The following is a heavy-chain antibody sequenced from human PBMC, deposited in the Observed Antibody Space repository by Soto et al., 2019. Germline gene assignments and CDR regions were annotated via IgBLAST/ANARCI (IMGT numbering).Heavy chain of an antibody. D-gene: IGHD3-22*01. Sequence: QLQLQESGPRLVKPSETLSLTCTVSGGSISTYYWSWIRQPPGKGLEWIGYTAYNGDTNYNPSLNSRVTFSVDAAKSQFFLKLDSVTAADTAVYYCARMTEYYDSTWGYWGQGTLVTVSS. CDR1: GGSISTYY. CDR2: TAYNGDT. V-gene: IGHV4-59*08. J-gene: IGHJ4*02. CDR3: ARMTEYYDSTWGY.